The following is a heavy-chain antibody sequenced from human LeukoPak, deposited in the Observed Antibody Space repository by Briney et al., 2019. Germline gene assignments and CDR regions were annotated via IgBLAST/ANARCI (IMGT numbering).Heavy chain of an antibody. J-gene: IGHJ3*02. CDR3: ARGYYDSRGYSNAFDI. D-gene: IGHD3-22*01. CDR2: VYYSGNT. CDR1: GASITSSY. Sequence: SETLSLTCTVSGASITSSYWSWIRQPPGRGLEWIGYVYYSGNTNYNPSLKSRVTLSVDMSKNQFSLRPNSVTAADTAIYYCARGYYDSRGYSNAFDIWGQGTMVTVPS. V-gene: IGHV4-59*01.